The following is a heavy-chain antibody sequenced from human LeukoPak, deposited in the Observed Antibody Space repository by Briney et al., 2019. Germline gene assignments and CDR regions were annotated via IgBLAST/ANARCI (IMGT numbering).Heavy chain of an antibody. Sequence: GGSLRLSCAASGFTFSSYGMHWVRQAPGKGLEWVAVISYDGSNKYYADSVKGRFTISRDNSKNTLYLQMNSLRAEDTAVYYCARDKGYCSSTSCYGYYYYGMDVWGKGTTVTVSS. CDR1: GFTFSSYG. CDR3: ARDKGYCSSTSCYGYYYYGMDV. CDR2: ISYDGSNK. V-gene: IGHV3-30*19. D-gene: IGHD2-2*01. J-gene: IGHJ6*04.